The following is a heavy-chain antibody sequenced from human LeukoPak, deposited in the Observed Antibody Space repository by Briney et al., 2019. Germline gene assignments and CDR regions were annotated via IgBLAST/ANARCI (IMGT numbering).Heavy chain of an antibody. D-gene: IGHD1-26*01. Sequence: GGSLRLSCAASGFTFSSYAMHWVRQAPGKGLEWVAVISYDGSNKYYADSVKGRFTISRDNSKNTLYLQMNSLRAEDTVVYYCAREDASGLDYWGQGTLVTVSS. J-gene: IGHJ4*02. CDR2: ISYDGSNK. CDR1: GFTFSSYA. V-gene: IGHV3-30-3*01. CDR3: AREDASGLDY.